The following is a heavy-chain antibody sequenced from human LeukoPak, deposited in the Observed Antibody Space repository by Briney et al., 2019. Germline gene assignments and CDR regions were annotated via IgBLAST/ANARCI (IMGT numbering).Heavy chain of an antibody. D-gene: IGHD6-13*01. CDR2: ISYDGSNK. Sequence: GGSLRLSCAASGFTFSSYAMHWVRQAPGKGLEWVAVISYDGSNKYYADSVKGRFTISRDNSKNTLYLQMNSLRAEDTAVYYCASNQDRAGYSSSWYTGNYYYYGMDVWGQGTTVTVSS. J-gene: IGHJ6*02. CDR3: ASNQDRAGYSSSWYTGNYYYYGMDV. CDR1: GFTFSSYA. V-gene: IGHV3-30*04.